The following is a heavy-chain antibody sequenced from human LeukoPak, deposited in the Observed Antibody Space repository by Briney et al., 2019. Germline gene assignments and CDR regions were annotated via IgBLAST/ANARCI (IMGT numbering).Heavy chain of an antibody. CDR1: GFTFSSYG. D-gene: IGHD3-22*01. J-gene: IGHJ4*02. CDR3: AKDSYYYDSSGYWREYYFDY. CDR2: ISGSGGST. Sequence: GGSLRLSCAASGFTFSSYGMSWVRQAPGKGLEWVSAISGSGGSTYYADSVKGRFTISRDNSKNTLYLQMNSLRAEDTAVYYCAKDSYYYDSSGYWREYYFDYWGQGTLVTVSS. V-gene: IGHV3-23*01.